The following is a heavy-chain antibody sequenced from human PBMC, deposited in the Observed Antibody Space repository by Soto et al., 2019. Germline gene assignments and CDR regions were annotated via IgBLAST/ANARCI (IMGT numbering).Heavy chain of an antibody. CDR1: GYRFTNNY. J-gene: IGHJ4*02. CDR2: IHPGDSDT. CDR3: ARLRAVAAIGDKFFDY. D-gene: IGHD6-19*01. V-gene: IGHV5-51*01. Sequence: GSLKISCKVSGYRFTNNYIGWVRQMPGNGLEWMGIIHPGDSDTTYSPSFQGQVTISADKSINTAYLQWSGLRASDSAMYYCARLRAVAAIGDKFFDYWGQGTLVTVSS.